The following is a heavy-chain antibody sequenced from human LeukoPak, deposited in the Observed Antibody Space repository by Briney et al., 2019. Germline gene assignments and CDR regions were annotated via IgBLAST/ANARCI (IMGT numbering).Heavy chain of an antibody. V-gene: IGHV3-21*01. D-gene: IGHD4-11*01. CDR2: ISSSSSYI. CDR1: GFTFSSYS. CDR3: ARDPFPLYGNYPIDAFDI. Sequence: GGSLRLSCAASGFTFSSYSMNWVRQAPGKGLEWVSSISSSSSYIYYADSVKGRFTISRDNAKNSLYLQMNRLRAEDTAVYYCARDPFPLYGNYPIDAFDIWGQGTMVTVSS. J-gene: IGHJ3*02.